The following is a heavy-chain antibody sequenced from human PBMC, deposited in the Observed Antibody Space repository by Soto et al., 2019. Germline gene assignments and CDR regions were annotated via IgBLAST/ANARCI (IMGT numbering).Heavy chain of an antibody. Sequence: QVQLVQSGAEVKKPGSSVKVSCKASGGTFSSYAISWVRQAPGQGLEWMGGIIPIFGTANYAQKFQGRVTITADESTSTAYRELSSLRSEDTAVYYGARDGAMVFYPARGYYGMDVGGQGTTVTVS. D-gene: IGHD5-18*01. J-gene: IGHJ6*02. V-gene: IGHV1-69*01. CDR2: IIPIFGTA. CDR3: ARDGAMVFYPARGYYGMDV. CDR1: GGTFSSYA.